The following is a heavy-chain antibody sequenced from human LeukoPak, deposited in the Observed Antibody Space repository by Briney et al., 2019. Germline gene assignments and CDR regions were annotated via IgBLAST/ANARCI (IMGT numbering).Heavy chain of an antibody. J-gene: IGHJ4*02. CDR1: GGSISSSSYY. D-gene: IGHD3-22*01. V-gene: IGHV4-39*01. CDR2: IYYSGST. CDR3: ARQQYYYDRIDY. Sequence: SETLSLTCTVSGGSISSSSYYWGWIRQPPGKGLEWIGSIYYSGSTYYNPSLKSRVTISVDTSKNQFSLKLSSVTAADTAVYYCARQQYYYDRIDYWGQGTLVTVSS.